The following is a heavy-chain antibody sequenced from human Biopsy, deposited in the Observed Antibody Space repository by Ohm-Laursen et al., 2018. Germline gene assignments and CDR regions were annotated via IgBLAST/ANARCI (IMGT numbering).Heavy chain of an antibody. CDR1: GFTFSNYS. Sequence: SLRLSCTASGFTFSNYSMNWIRQAPGKGLEWVSYISRSSSTIYYADSVKGRFTISRDNAKNSLYLKMNSLRAEDTAVYYCARPAISAADYWGQGTLVTVSS. V-gene: IGHV3-48*01. CDR3: ARPAISAADY. J-gene: IGHJ4*02. CDR2: ISRSSSTI. D-gene: IGHD6-13*01.